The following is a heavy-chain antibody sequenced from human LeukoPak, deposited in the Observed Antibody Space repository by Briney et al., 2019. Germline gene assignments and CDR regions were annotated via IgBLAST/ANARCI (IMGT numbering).Heavy chain of an antibody. Sequence: GRSLRLSCAASGFTFSSYAMHWVRQAPGKGLEWVAVISYDGSNKYYADSVKGRFTISRDNSKNTLYLQMNSLRAEDTAVYYCARIPITMIVVVNPIRNDYWGQGTLVTVSS. J-gene: IGHJ4*02. CDR2: ISYDGSNK. CDR3: ARIPITMIVVVNPIRNDY. D-gene: IGHD3-22*01. V-gene: IGHV3-30-3*01. CDR1: GFTFSSYA.